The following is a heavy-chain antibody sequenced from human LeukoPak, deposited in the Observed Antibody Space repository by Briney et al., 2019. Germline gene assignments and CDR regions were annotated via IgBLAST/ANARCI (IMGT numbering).Heavy chain of an antibody. Sequence: GGSLRLSCAASGFTFSSYTMNWVRQPPGKGLEWVSNIGTSSTTIYYADSVKGRFTISRDNSKNTLYLQMNSLRAEDTAVYYCASSGLGAFDIWGQGTMVTVSS. CDR3: ASSGLGAFDI. D-gene: IGHD5-12*01. V-gene: IGHV3-48*01. CDR2: IGTSSTTI. CDR1: GFTFSSYT. J-gene: IGHJ3*02.